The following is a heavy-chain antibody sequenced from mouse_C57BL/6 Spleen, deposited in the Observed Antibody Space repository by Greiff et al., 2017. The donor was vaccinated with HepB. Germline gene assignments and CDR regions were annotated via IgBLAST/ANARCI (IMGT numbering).Heavy chain of an antibody. D-gene: IGHD2-10*01. CDR3: AKRRGPLPFAY. CDR1: GYTFTSYW. CDR2: INPSSGYT. Sequence: QVHVKQSGAELAKPGASVKLSCKASGYTFTSYWMHWVKQRPGQGLEWIGYINPSSGYTKYNQKFKDKATLTADKSSSTAYMQLSSLTYEDSAVYYCAKRRGPLPFAYWGQGTLVTVSA. V-gene: IGHV1-7*01. J-gene: IGHJ3*01.